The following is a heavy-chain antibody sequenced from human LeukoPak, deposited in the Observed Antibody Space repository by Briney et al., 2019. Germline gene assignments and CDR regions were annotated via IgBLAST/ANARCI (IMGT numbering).Heavy chain of an antibody. J-gene: IGHJ4*01. CDR3: VREGFYFFDF. Sequence: LAGGSLRLSCAASGFTFTNNFMSWVRQVPGKGLEWVANIKQDGSGTTYADSVRGRFTIFRDNAKDSVYLQMNSLRAEDSATYYCVREGFYFFDFWGQGTLVTVSS. V-gene: IGHV3-7*01. CDR2: IKQDGSGT. CDR1: GFTFTNNF.